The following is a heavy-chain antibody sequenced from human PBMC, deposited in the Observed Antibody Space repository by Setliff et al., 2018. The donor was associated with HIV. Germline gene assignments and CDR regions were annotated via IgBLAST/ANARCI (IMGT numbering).Heavy chain of an antibody. CDR3: ARGGWLKSSDAFDI. CDR2: IYSSGST. J-gene: IGHJ3*02. CDR1: GGSISSYY. Sequence: SETLSLTCTVSGGSISSYYGSWIRQSAGKGLEWIGRIYSSGSTNYNPSLQSRVTISVDTSKNQLSPKLTSVTAADTAVYYCARGGWLKSSDAFDIWGQGTMVTVSS. V-gene: IGHV4-4*07. D-gene: IGHD5-18*01.